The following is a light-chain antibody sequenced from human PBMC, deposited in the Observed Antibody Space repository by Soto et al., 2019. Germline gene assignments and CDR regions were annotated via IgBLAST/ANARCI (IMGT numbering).Light chain of an antibody. V-gene: IGKV1-5*03. CDR2: KAS. J-gene: IGKJ1*01. Sequence: DIQMTQSPSTLSGSVGDRVTITCRASQRMSGWLAWHQQKPGKAPKLLIYKASSLESGVPSRFSGSGSGTEFTLTISSLQPNDFATYYCQQYNSYSRTFGQGTKVDIK. CDR1: QRMSGW. CDR3: QQYNSYSRT.